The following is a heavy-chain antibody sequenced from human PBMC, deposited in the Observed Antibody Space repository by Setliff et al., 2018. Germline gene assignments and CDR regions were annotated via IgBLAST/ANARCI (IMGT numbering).Heavy chain of an antibody. CDR1: GLTFSGAW. Sequence: PGESLKISCTSSGLTFSGAWLNWVRQAPGKGLEWVGRIKSKADGGTTDYAASVKGRFSISREDSKNTLFLQMDSLKSEDTAVYYCTTDARWGHWGQGTLVTVSS. D-gene: IGHD7-27*01. J-gene: IGHJ4*02. CDR2: IKSKADGGTT. V-gene: IGHV3-15*07. CDR3: TTDARWGH.